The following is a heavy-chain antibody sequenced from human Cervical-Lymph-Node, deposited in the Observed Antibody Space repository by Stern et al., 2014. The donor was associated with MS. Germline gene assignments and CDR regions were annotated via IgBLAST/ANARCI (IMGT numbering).Heavy chain of an antibody. V-gene: IGHV1-18*01. CDR2: ISGYNGNT. J-gene: IGHJ6*02. CDR1: GYTFTSFG. CDR3: ARGPYCSSTSCYTNGYYFYGMDV. Sequence: QVQLVQSGPEVKQPGASVKVSCKASGYTFTSFGISWVRRAPGQGLEWMGWISGYNGNTTYPQKCQDRVTLTTDTSTSTAHMDLTSLRSDDTAMYYCARGPYCSSTSCYTNGYYFYGMDVWGQGTTVTVSS. D-gene: IGHD2-2*02.